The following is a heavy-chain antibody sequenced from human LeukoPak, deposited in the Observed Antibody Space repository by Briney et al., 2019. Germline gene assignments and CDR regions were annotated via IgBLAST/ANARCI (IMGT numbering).Heavy chain of an antibody. CDR2: ISGSDSNT. CDR3: AKERQTGDYFTSDR. J-gene: IGHJ5*02. CDR1: GFTFSSYT. D-gene: IGHD4-17*01. V-gene: IGHV3-23*01. Sequence: GGSLRLSCAASGFTFSSYTMNWFRQAPGKGLEWVSAISGSDSNTYYAGSVKGRFTISRDNSKNTLYLQMNSLRGEDAAVYYCAKERQTGDYFTSDRWGQGTLVTVSS.